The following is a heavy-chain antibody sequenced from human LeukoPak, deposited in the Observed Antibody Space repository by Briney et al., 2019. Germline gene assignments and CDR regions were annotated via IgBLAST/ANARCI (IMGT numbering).Heavy chain of an antibody. Sequence: GKSLRLSCAESGFNLSSYAMHWVRQAPGKGLEWVAVIWNDGRTKYYADSVKGRFTISRDISKNTLYLQMNSLRAEDTAAYYCARVSTQDFSGGAFDIWGQRTMVTVSS. D-gene: IGHD3-3*01. CDR1: GFNLSSYA. CDR2: IWNDGRTK. V-gene: IGHV3-33*01. CDR3: ARVSTQDFSGGAFDI. J-gene: IGHJ3*02.